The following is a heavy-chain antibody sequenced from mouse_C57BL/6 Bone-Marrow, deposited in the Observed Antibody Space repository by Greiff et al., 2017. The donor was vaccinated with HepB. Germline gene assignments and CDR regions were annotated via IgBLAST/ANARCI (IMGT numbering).Heavy chain of an antibody. D-gene: IGHD5-1-1*01. J-gene: IGHJ4*01. Sequence: VQVVESGAELAKPGASVKLSCKASGYTFTSYWMHWVKQRPGQGLEWIGYINPSSGYTKYNQKFKDKATLTADKSSSTAYMQLSSLTYEDSAVYYCAIPYAMDYWGQGTSVTVSS. CDR2: INPSSGYT. V-gene: IGHV1-7*01. CDR1: GYTFTSYW. CDR3: AIPYAMDY.